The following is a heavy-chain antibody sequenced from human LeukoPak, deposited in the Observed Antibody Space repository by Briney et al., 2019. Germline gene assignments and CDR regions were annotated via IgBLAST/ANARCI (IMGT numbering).Heavy chain of an antibody. CDR2: IYYSGTT. Sequence: SETLSLTCTVSGGSISSYYWSWIRQPPGKGLEWIGYIYYSGTTNYNPSLKSRVTISVDTSKNQFSLKLSSVTAADTAVYYCARERKVAAPYYYYYYGMDVWGQGTTVTVSS. D-gene: IGHD6-6*01. V-gene: IGHV4-59*01. CDR3: ARERKVAAPYYYYYYGMDV. CDR1: GGSISSYY. J-gene: IGHJ6*02.